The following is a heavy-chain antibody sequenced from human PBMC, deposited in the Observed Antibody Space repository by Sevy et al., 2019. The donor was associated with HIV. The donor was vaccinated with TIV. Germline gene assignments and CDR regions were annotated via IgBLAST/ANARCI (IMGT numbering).Heavy chain of an antibody. CDR1: GGSISSGGYS. CDR3: ASAYYYHRSSSEYFDY. D-gene: IGHD3-22*01. CDR2: IYHSGST. J-gene: IGHJ4*02. Sequence: SETLSLTCAVSGGSISSGGYSWSWIRQPPGKGLEWIGYIYHSGSTYYNPSLKSRVTISVDRSKNQFSLKLSSVTVAATAVSYCASAYYYHRSSSEYFDYWGQGTLVTVSS. V-gene: IGHV4-30-2*01.